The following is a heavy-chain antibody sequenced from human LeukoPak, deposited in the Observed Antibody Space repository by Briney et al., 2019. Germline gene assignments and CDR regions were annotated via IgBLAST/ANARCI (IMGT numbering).Heavy chain of an antibody. D-gene: IGHD3-22*01. CDR2: ISSSSSYI. V-gene: IGHV3-21*01. CDR3: ARDRRLEDDSSGYYFAYYYYYMDV. Sequence: MTGGSLRLSCAASGFTFSSYSMNWVRQAPGKGLEWVSSISSSSSYIYYADSVKGRFTISRDNAKNSLYLQMNSLRAEDTAVYYCARDRRLEDDSSGYYFAYYYYYMDVWGKGTTVTVSS. J-gene: IGHJ6*03. CDR1: GFTFSSYS.